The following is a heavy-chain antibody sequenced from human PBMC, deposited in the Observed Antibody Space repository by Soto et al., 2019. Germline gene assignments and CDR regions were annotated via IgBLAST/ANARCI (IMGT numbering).Heavy chain of an antibody. Sequence: ASVKVSCKASGYTFTGYYMHWVRQAPGQGLEWMGWINPNSGGTNYAQKFQGWVTMTRDTSISTAYMELSRLTSDDTAVYYCVTASGSDNDSLYCRGQGTPVTVSS. V-gene: IGHV1-2*04. CDR1: GYTFTGYY. D-gene: IGHD2-8*02. CDR2: INPNSGGT. CDR3: VTASGSDNDSLYC. J-gene: IGHJ4*02.